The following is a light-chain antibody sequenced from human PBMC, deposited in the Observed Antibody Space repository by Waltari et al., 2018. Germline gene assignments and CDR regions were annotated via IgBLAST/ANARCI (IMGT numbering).Light chain of an antibody. CDR1: QSISSNY. J-gene: IGKJ2*01. CDR2: GAS. CDR3: QQYGSSPLT. V-gene: IGKV3-20*01. Sequence: EILLTQSPGTLSLSPGERATLSCRASQSISSNYLAWYQQKPGQAPRLLIYGASSRATGIPDRFSGSGYDTDCTLTVSRLESEDFGVYYCQQYGSSPLTFGQGTKVEIK.